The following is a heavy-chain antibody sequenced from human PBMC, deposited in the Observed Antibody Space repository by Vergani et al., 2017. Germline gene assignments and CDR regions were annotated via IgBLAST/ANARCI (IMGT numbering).Heavy chain of an antibody. CDR1: GFTFSSYS. CDR2: ISSSSSYI. Sequence: EVQLLESGGGLVQPGGSLRLSCAASGFTFSSYSMNWVRRAPGKGLEWVSSISSSSSYIYYADSVKGRFTISRDNAKNSLYLQMNSLRAEDTAVYYCARDGTASSTSFLTHWGQGTLVTVSS. V-gene: IGHV3-21*01. CDR3: ARDGTASSTSFLTH. D-gene: IGHD2-2*01. J-gene: IGHJ4*02.